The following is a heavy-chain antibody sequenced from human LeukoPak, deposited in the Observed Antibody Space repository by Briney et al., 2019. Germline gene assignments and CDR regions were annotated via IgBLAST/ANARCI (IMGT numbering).Heavy chain of an antibody. CDR3: ARVSLVATIGIAAAGTGDY. V-gene: IGHV1-18*01. CDR2: ISAYNGNT. CDR1: GYTFTSYG. D-gene: IGHD6-13*01. Sequence: ASVKVSCKASGYTFTSYGISWVRQAPGQGLEWMGWISAYNGNTNYAQKLQGRLTMTTNTSTSTAYMELRSLRSDDTAVYYCARVSLVATIGIAAAGTGDYWGQGTLVTVSS. J-gene: IGHJ4*02.